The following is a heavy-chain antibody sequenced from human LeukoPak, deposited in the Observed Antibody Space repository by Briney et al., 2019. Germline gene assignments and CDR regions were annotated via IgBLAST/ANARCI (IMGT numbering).Heavy chain of an antibody. CDR1: GFTFSSYN. D-gene: IGHD6-6*01. CDR2: ISSSSSTI. V-gene: IGHV3-48*02. Sequence: GGTLRLSCTASGFTFSSYNMNWVRQAPGKGLEWVSYISSSSSTIYYADSVKGRLTISRDNAKNSLYVQMNSLRDEDTAVYYCAREHSSSSGSVSDFWGQGTLVTVSS. CDR3: AREHSSSSGSVSDF. J-gene: IGHJ4*02.